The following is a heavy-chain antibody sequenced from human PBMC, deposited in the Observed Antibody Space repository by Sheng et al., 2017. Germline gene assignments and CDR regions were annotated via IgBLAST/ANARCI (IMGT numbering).Heavy chain of an antibody. CDR3: AKEGVTIAAAGTPVGYFDY. CDR1: GFTFSSYG. Sequence: QVQLVESGGGVVQPGGSLRLSCAASGFTFSSYGMHWVRQAPGKGLEWVAFIRYDGSNKYYADSVKGRFTISRDNSKNTLYLQMNSLRAEDTAVYYCAKEGVTIAAAGTPVGYFDYWGQGTLVTVSS. V-gene: IGHV3-30*02. D-gene: IGHD6-13*01. J-gene: IGHJ4*02. CDR2: IRYDGSNK.